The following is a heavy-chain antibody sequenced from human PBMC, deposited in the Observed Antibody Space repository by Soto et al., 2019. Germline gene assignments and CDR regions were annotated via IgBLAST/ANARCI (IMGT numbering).Heavy chain of an antibody. CDR2: IYYSGST. CDR3: ARHLSGPYYYDSSGPRFDY. V-gene: IGHV4-39*01. J-gene: IGHJ4*02. Sequence: SETLSLTCTVSGGSISSSSYYWGWIRQPPGKGLEWIGSIYYSGSTYYNPSLKSRVTISVDTSKNQFSLKLSSVTAADTAVYYCARHLSGPYYYDSSGPRFDYWGQGTLVTVSS. CDR1: GGSISSSSYY. D-gene: IGHD3-22*01.